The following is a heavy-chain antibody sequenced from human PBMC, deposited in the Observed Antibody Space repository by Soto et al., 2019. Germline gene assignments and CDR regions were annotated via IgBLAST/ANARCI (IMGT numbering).Heavy chain of an antibody. J-gene: IGHJ3*01. CDR2: ISSSSSTI. CDR3: ARDGLWGGGYYDSSGYL. CDR1: GFTFSSYS. V-gene: IGHV3-48*02. D-gene: IGHD3-22*01. Sequence: EVQLVESGGGLVQPGGSLRLSCAASGFTFSSYSMNWVRQAPGKGLEWVSYISSSSSTIYYADSVKGRFTISRDNAKNSLYLQMNSPRDEDTAVYYCARDGLWGGGYYDSSGYLWGQGTMVTVSS.